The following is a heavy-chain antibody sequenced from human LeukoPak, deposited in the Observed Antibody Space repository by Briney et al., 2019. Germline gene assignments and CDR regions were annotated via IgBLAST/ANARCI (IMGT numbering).Heavy chain of an antibody. CDR1: GYTFTSYY. J-gene: IGHJ5*02. CDR3: ARGYYYDSSGYPPSGWFDP. D-gene: IGHD3-22*01. V-gene: IGHV1-46*01. CDR2: INPSGGST. Sequence: ASVKVSCKASGYTFTSYYMHWVRQAPGQGLEWMGIINPSGGSTSYAQKFQGRVTMTRDTSTSTVYTELSSLRSEDTAVYYCARGYYYDSSGYPPSGWFDPWGQGTLVTVSS.